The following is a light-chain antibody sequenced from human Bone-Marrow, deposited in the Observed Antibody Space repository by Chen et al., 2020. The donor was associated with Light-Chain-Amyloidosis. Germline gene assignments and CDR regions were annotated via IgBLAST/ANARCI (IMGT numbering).Light chain of an antibody. Sequence: EIVLTQSPGTLSLSPGDRATLSCRASQSVHSIYLAWYQQKPGQAPRVLIYGTSSRASGIPDRCSRSGSVTDFTLTISRLAPQEFAVYYCQLYEAPPQTFGPGTKVE. CDR1: QSVHSIY. CDR3: QLYEAPPQT. CDR2: GTS. J-gene: IGKJ1*01. V-gene: IGKV3-20*01.